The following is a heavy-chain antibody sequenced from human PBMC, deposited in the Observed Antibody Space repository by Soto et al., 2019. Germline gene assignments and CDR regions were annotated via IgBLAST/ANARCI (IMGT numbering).Heavy chain of an antibody. CDR1: GYTFSSYG. Sequence: QVQLVQSGAEVKKPGASWKVSCKASGYTFSSYGISGVRHAPGQGLEWMGWISAYNDNTKYAQKYQGRVTMTTATSTSKAYMELRSVRSDDTAVYYCARETIYFGYWGQGTLVTVSS. CDR3: ARETIYFGY. CDR2: ISAYNDNT. J-gene: IGHJ4*02. V-gene: IGHV1-18*01. D-gene: IGHD3-10*01.